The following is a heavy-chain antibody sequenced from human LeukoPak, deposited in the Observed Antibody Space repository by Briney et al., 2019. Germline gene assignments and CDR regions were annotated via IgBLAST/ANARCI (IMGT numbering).Heavy chain of an antibody. CDR3: AREGMATTLFDY. CDR2: IYYSGST. D-gene: IGHD5-12*01. CDR1: GGSISSGDYY. Sequence: SQTLSLTCTVSGGSISSGDYYWSWIRQPPGKGLEWIGYIYYSGSTYYNPSLKSRVTISVDTSKNQFSLKLASVTAADTAVYYCAREGMATTLFDYWGQGTLVTVSS. J-gene: IGHJ4*02. V-gene: IGHV4-30-4*01.